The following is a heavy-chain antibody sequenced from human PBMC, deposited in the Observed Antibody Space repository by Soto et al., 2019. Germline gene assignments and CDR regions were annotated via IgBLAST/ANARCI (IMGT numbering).Heavy chain of an antibody. J-gene: IGHJ4*02. CDR1: GGTFSSYA. CDR2: IIPIFGTA. Sequence: SVKVSCKASGGTFSSYAISWVRQAPGQGLEWMGGIIPIFGTANYAQKFQGRVTITADKSTSTAYVELSSLRSEDTAVYYCADRTRDGYNDYWGQGTLVTVSS. D-gene: IGHD5-12*01. CDR3: ADRTRDGYNDY. V-gene: IGHV1-69*06.